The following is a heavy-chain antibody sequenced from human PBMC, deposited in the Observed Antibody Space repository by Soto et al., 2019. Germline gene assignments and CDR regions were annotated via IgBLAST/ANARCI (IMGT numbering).Heavy chain of an antibody. CDR3: TTGGAALIYYYYGMDV. Sequence: EVQLVESGGGLVKPGGSLRLSCAASGFTFSNAWMSWVRQAPGKGLEWVGRIKSKTDGGTTDYAAPVKGRFTISRDDSKNTLYLQMNSLKTEDTAVYYCTTGGAALIYYYYGMDVWGQGTTVTVSS. J-gene: IGHJ6*02. V-gene: IGHV3-15*01. CDR1: GFTFSNAW. D-gene: IGHD6-6*01. CDR2: IKSKTDGGTT.